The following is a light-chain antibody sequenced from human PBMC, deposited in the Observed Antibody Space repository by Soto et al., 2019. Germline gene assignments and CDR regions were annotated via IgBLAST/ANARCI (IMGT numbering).Light chain of an antibody. V-gene: IGLV3-25*03. J-gene: IGLJ2*01. CDR3: QSADSSGTYVV. Sequence: SSELTQPPSVSVSPGQTARITCSGDALPKQYAYWYQQKPGQAPVLVIYKDSERPSGIPERFSGSSSGTTVTLTISGVQAEDEADYYCQSADSSGTYVVIGGGTKLTVL. CDR1: ALPKQY. CDR2: KDS.